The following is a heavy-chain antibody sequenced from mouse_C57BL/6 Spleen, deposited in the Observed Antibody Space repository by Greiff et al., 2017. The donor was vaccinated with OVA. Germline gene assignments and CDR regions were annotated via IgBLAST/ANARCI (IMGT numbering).Heavy chain of an antibody. V-gene: IGHV1-81*01. CDR1: GYTFTSYG. Sequence: VKLQESGAELARPGASVKLSCKASGYTFTSYGISWVKQRTGQGLEWIGEIYPRSGNTYYNEKFKGKATLTADKSSSTAYMELRSLTSEDSAVYFCARSSYYGSREGYFDYWGQGTTLTVSS. CDR2: IYPRSGNT. CDR3: ARSSYYGSREGYFDY. J-gene: IGHJ2*01. D-gene: IGHD1-1*01.